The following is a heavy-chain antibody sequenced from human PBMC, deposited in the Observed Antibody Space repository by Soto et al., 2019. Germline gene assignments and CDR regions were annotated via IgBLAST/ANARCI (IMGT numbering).Heavy chain of an antibody. CDR1: GGSISSYY. CDR3: AREEIAARSDYFDY. J-gene: IGHJ4*02. D-gene: IGHD6-6*01. CDR2: IYYSGST. V-gene: IGHV4-59*01. Sequence: SETLSLTCTVSGGSISSYYWSWIRQPPGKGLEWIGYIYYSGSTNYNPSLKSRVTISVDTSKNQFSLKLSSVTAADTAVYYCAREEIAARSDYFDYWGQGTLVTVSS.